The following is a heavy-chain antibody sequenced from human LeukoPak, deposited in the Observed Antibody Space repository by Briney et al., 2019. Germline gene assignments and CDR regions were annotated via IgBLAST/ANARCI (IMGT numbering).Heavy chain of an antibody. V-gene: IGHV3-7*03. J-gene: IGHJ4*02. CDR2: IKEDGSEK. CDR1: GFTFSSSW. Sequence: QPGGPLRLSCEASGFTFSSSWMTWVRQAPGKGLEWVANIKEDGSEKYYVDSVKGRFTISGDNAKNSLYLQMNSLRAEDTAVYYCARDRRAHGYWGQGTLVTVSS. CDR3: ARDRRAHGY.